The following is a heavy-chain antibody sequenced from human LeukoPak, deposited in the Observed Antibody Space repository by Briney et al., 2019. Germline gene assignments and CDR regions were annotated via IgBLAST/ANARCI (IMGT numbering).Heavy chain of an antibody. Sequence: GESLEISFKGSGYRFSSYWIGWVRPMPGQGLEWMGIIYPGDSDTRYSPSFQGQVTISADKSISTAYLQWSSLKASDTAMYYCARVGATVTIDYYYYGLDVWGQGTTVTVSS. CDR2: IYPGDSDT. D-gene: IGHD4-11*01. CDR1: GYRFSSYW. J-gene: IGHJ6*02. V-gene: IGHV5-51*01. CDR3: ARVGATVTIDYYYYGLDV.